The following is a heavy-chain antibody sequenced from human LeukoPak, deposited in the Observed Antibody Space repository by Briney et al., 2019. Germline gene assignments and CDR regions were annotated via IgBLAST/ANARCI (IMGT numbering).Heavy chain of an antibody. CDR1: GYTFTSYY. V-gene: IGHV1-46*01. D-gene: IGHD1-26*01. Sequence: GASVKVSCKASGYTFTSYYMHWVRQAPGQGLEWMGIINPSGGSTSYAQKFQGRVTMTRDMSTSTVYMELSSLRSEDTAVYYGAREQDLVGATDYWGQGTLVTVSS. J-gene: IGHJ4*02. CDR2: INPSGGST. CDR3: AREQDLVGATDY.